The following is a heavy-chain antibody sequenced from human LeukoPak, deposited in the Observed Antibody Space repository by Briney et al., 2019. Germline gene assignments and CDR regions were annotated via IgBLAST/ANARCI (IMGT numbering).Heavy chain of an antibody. CDR2: IYHSGST. D-gene: IGHD3-10*01. Sequence: PSQTLSLTCAVSGGSISSGGYSWSWIRQPPGKGLEWIGYIYHSGSTYYNPSLKSRVTISVDRSKNQFSLKLSSVTAADTAVYYCARAHIPMVRGVLNWFDPWGQGTLVTVSS. J-gene: IGHJ5*02. V-gene: IGHV4-30-2*01. CDR1: GGSISSGGYS. CDR3: ARAHIPMVRGVLNWFDP.